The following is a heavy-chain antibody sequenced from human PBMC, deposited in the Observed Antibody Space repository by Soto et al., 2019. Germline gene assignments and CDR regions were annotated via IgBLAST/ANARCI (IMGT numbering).Heavy chain of an antibody. J-gene: IGHJ4*02. CDR3: ARATGYYHTSGSDS. CDR2: ISSNSNYK. D-gene: IGHD3-22*01. V-gene: IGHV3-11*06. CDR1: GFTFSDYY. Sequence: QVQLVESGGGLVKPGGPLRLSCAASGFTFSDYYMSWIRQAPGKGLEWISYISSNSNYKNHADSVRCRFTISRDNAKNSLYLQMNGLRAEDTAVYYCARATGYYHTSGSDSWGQGTLVTVSS.